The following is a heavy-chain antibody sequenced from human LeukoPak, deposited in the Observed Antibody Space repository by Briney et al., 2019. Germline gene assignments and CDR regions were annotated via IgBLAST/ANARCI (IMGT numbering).Heavy chain of an antibody. Sequence: GGSLRLSCAASGFTFSSYAMHWVRQAPGKGLEYVSAISSNGGSTSYANSVKGRFTISRDNAKNSLYLPMNSLRAEDTAVYYCARNSRYSFDIWGQGTMVTVSS. J-gene: IGHJ3*02. CDR3: ARNSRYSFDI. CDR1: GFTFSSYA. D-gene: IGHD4-11*01. CDR2: ISSNGGST. V-gene: IGHV3-64*01.